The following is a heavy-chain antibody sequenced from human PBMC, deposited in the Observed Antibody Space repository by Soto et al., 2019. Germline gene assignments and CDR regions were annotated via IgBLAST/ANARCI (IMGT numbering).Heavy chain of an antibody. CDR2: ISSDGTDV. Sequence: EVQLVESGGGLVQPGGSLRLSCAASGFTLSSYWMHWVRQAPGRELMWVSRISSDGTDVLHADSVKGRFTISRDNARNTVYLQMNSLRAEDTAVYFCARDQTVPGPSNLDSWGQGTMVAVSS. D-gene: IGHD6-19*01. J-gene: IGHJ4*02. V-gene: IGHV3-74*01. CDR1: GFTLSSYW. CDR3: ARDQTVPGPSNLDS.